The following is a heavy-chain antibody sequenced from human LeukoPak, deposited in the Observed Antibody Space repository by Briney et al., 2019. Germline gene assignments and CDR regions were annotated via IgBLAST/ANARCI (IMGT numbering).Heavy chain of an antibody. J-gene: IGHJ6*02. D-gene: IGHD2-21*02. Sequence: SETLSLTCTVSGASITSDFWDWIRQSPGKGLEWIGYIYYSGSTNYNPSLKSRVTISVDTSKNQFSLKLSSVTAADTAVYYCARSYCGGDCYSFLDYYYGMDVWGQGTTVTVSS. CDR1: GASITSDF. V-gene: IGHV4-59*01. CDR3: ARSYCGGDCYSFLDYYYGMDV. CDR2: IYYSGST.